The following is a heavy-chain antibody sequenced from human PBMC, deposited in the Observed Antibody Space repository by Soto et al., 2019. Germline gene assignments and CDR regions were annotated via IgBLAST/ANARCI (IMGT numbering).Heavy chain of an antibody. V-gene: IGHV4-61*08. J-gene: IGHJ6*02. CDR1: GDSVSSGGYY. CDR3: ARGFSSVSMDA. Sequence: PSETLSLTCTVSGDSVSSGGYYWSWIRQPPGKGLEWIGYIYSSVSANYNPSLKSRVTTSRDTSKNQISLKVASVTAADTAGYYCARGFSSVSMDAWGQGTTVTVSS. D-gene: IGHD6-19*01. CDR2: IYSSVSA.